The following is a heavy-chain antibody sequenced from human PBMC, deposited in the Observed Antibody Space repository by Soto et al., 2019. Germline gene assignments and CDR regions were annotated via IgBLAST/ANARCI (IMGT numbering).Heavy chain of an antibody. D-gene: IGHD2-2*01. J-gene: IGHJ6*02. CDR1: GGTFSSYA. V-gene: IGHV1-69*12. Sequence: QVQLVQSGAEVKKPGSSVNVSCKTSGGTFSSYAISWVRQAPGQGLEWIGGIIPIFDTANYAQKFQGRVTITADESTSTAYMELRSLRSEDTAVYYCARHDCISTSCYYYYYYSMDVWGQGTTVTVSS. CDR2: IIPIFDTA. CDR3: ARHDCISTSCYYYYYYSMDV.